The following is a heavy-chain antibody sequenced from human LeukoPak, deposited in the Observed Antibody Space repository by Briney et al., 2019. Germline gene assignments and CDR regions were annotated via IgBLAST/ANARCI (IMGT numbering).Heavy chain of an antibody. Sequence: GGSLRLSCAASGFTFDKYGMSWVRQAPGKGLEWVSGIDWNGGSTAYADSVKGRFTISRDNAKNSLYLQMNTLRAEDTAFYFCAKDRSIAAGDDAFDIWGQGTMVTVSS. CDR2: IDWNGGST. V-gene: IGHV3-20*04. J-gene: IGHJ3*02. CDR3: AKDRSIAAGDDAFDI. D-gene: IGHD6-13*01. CDR1: GFTFDKYG.